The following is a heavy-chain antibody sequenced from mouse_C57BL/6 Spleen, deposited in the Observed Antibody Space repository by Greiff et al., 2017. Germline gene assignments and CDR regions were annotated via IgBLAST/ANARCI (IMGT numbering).Heavy chain of an antibody. CDR3: AREGGYPYYFDY. Sequence: EVQLQESEGGLVQPGSSMKLSCTASGFTFSDYYMAWVRQVPEKGLEWVANINYDGSSTYYLDSLKSRFIISRDNAKNILYLQMSSLKSEDTATYYCAREGGYPYYFDYWGQGTTLTVSS. CDR1: GFTFSDYY. J-gene: IGHJ2*01. CDR2: INYDGSST. V-gene: IGHV5-16*01. D-gene: IGHD2-2*01.